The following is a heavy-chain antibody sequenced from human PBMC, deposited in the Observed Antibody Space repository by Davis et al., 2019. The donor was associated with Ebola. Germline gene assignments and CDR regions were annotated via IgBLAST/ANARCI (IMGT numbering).Heavy chain of an antibody. CDR3: AGRTYGSGSF. CDR2: SYSGAGGST. Sequence: GESLKISCAASGFTVSSNYMTWVRQVPGKGLEWVSISYSGAGGSTYYADSVKGRFTISRDNSRSTLYLQMNSLRADDTAVYYCAGRTYGSGSFWGKGTLVTVSS. CDR1: GFTVSSNY. D-gene: IGHD3-10*01. V-gene: IGHV3-53*01. J-gene: IGHJ4*02.